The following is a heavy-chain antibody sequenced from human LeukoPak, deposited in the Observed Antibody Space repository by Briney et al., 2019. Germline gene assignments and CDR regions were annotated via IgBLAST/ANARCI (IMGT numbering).Heavy chain of an antibody. D-gene: IGHD3-10*01. CDR3: ARANGSGSYRSGWGWFDP. CDR2: IYYSGST. CDR1: GGSISSYY. V-gene: IGHV4-59*12. J-gene: IGHJ5*02. Sequence: SETLSLTCTVSGGSISSYYWSWIRQPPGKGLEWIGYIYYSGSTNYNPSLKSRVTISVDRSKNQFSLKLSSVTAADTAVYYCARANGSGSYRSGWGWFDPWGQGTLVTVSS.